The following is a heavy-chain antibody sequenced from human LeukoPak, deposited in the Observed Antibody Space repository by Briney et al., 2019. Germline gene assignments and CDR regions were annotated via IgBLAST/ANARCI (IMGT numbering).Heavy chain of an antibody. CDR3: ARASSYYDSSGPWGY. CDR2: ISSSGSTI. D-gene: IGHD3-22*01. V-gene: IGHV3-11*01. J-gene: IGHJ4*02. Sequence: GGSLRLSCAASGFTFSDYYMSWIRQAPGKGLEWVSYISSSGSTIYYADSVKGRFTISRDNAKNSLYLQMNSLRAEDTAVYYCARASSYYDSSGPWGYWGQGTLVTVSS. CDR1: GFTFSDYY.